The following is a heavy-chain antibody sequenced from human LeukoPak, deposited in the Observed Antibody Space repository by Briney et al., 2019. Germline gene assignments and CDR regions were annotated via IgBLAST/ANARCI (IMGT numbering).Heavy chain of an antibody. V-gene: IGHV4-34*01. CDR1: GESFSGYY. CDR2: INHSGYT. D-gene: IGHD4-17*01. Sequence: PSETLSLTCGVYGESFSGYYWTWVHQTPGKGLEWIGEINHSGYTNDSPSLKSRVTISIDTSRKQFSLNLRSVTVADTGIYYCTRMTTGHDYWGQGTLVTVSS. CDR3: TRMTTGHDY. J-gene: IGHJ4*02.